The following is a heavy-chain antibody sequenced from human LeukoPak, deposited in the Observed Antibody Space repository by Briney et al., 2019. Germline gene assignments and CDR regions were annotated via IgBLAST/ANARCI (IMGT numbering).Heavy chain of an antibody. Sequence: ASVKVSCKASGYTFTSYGISWVRQAPGQGLEWMGWISAYNGNTNYAQKLQGRVTTTTDTSTSTAYMELRSLRSDDTAVYYCARDRGTYGDPIPYYFDYWGQGTLVTVSS. CDR2: ISAYNGNT. V-gene: IGHV1-18*01. D-gene: IGHD4-17*01. CDR1: GYTFTSYG. J-gene: IGHJ4*02. CDR3: ARDRGTYGDPIPYYFDY.